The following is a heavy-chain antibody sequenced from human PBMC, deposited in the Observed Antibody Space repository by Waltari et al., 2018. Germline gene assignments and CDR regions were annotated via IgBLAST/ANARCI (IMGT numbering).Heavy chain of an antibody. J-gene: IGHJ3*02. V-gene: IGHV4-34*01. CDR3: AREIFGVAYVAFDI. CDR2: INHSGST. CDR1: GGSFSGYY. D-gene: IGHD3-3*01. Sequence: QVQLQQWGAGLLKPSETLSLTCAVYGGSFSGYYWSWIRQAPGKGLEWIGEINHSGSTNYNPSLKSRVTISVDTSKNQFSLKLSSVTAADTAVYYCAREIFGVAYVAFDIWGQGTMVTVSS.